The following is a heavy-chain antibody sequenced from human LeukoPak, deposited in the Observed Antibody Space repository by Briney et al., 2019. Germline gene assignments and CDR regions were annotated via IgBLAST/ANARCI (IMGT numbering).Heavy chain of an antibody. CDR3: ARDSGPWGVFDP. CDR1: GFTFSSYG. V-gene: IGHV3-30*03. J-gene: IGHJ5*02. CDR2: ISYDGSNK. Sequence: PGRSLRLSCAASGFTFSSYGMHWVRQAPGKGLEWVAVISYDGSNKYYADSVKGRFTISRDNSKNTLYLQMNSLRAEDTAVYYCARDSGPWGVFDPWGQGTLVTVSS. D-gene: IGHD3-10*01.